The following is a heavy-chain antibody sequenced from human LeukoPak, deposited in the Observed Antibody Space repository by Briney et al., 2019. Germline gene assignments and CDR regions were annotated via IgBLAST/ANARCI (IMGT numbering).Heavy chain of an antibody. V-gene: IGHV4-4*02. CDR1: GGSISSSNW. CDR2: IYHSGST. J-gene: IGHJ6*04. D-gene: IGHD3-10*01. Sequence: SETLSLTCAVSGGSISSSNWWSWVRQPPGKGLEWIGEIYHSGSTNYNPSLKSRVTISVDKSKNQFSLKLSSVTAADTAVYYCASIYGSGSYLGRVSLDVWGKGTTVTVSS. CDR3: ASIYGSGSYLGRVSLDV.